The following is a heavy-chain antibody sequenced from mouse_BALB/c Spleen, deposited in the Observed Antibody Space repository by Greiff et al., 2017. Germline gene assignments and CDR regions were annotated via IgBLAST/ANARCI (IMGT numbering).Heavy chain of an antibody. CDR1: GFTFSSYG. CDR2: INSNGGST. CDR3: ARDGGSSYEDY. J-gene: IGHJ2*01. D-gene: IGHD1-1*01. V-gene: IGHV5-6-3*01. Sequence: EVKLVESGGGLVQPGGSLKLSCAASGFTFSSYGMSWVRQTPDKRLELVATINSNGGSTYYPDSVKGRFTISRDNAKNTLYLQMSSLKSEDTAMYYCARDGGSSYEDYWGQGTTLTVSS.